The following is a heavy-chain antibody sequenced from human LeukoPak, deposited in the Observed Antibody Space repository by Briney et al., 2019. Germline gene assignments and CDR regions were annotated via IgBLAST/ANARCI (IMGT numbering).Heavy chain of an antibody. CDR2: IIPIFGTA. CDR3: ASQSSGWYWNYYYYYGMDV. J-gene: IGHJ6*02. V-gene: IGHV1-69*13. Sequence: ASVKVSCKASGGTFSSYAISWVRQAPGQGLEWMGGIIPIFGTANYAQKFQGRVTITADESTSTAYMELSSLRSEDTAVYYCASQSSGWYWNYYYYYGMDVWGQGTTVTVSS. D-gene: IGHD6-19*01. CDR1: GGTFSSYA.